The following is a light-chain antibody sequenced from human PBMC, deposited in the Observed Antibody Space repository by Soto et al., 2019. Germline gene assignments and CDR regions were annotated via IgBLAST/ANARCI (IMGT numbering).Light chain of an antibody. V-gene: IGLV1-44*01. CDR1: SSNIGSNT. CDR2: NND. CDR3: AAWDDSLNGWV. J-gene: IGLJ3*02. Sequence: QSALTQPPSASGTPGQRVTISCSGSSSNIGSNTVNWYQQLPGTAPKLLIYNNDRRPSGFPDRFSGSQSGTSASLAISGLQSEDEADYYCAAWDDSLNGWVFGGGTKLTVL.